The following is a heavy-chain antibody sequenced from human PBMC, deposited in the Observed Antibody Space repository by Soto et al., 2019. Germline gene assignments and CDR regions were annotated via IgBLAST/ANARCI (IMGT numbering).Heavy chain of an antibody. Sequence: QITLKESGPMLVKPTQTLTLTCTFSGFSLSTTGVGVGWIRQPPGKALEWLALIYWDDYKRYSPSLKSRLTIIKDTSKNRVVLMMTNMDPVDTATYFCAHTIDHISVAGLIDYWGQGTLVTVSS. CDR2: IYWDDYK. CDR3: AHTIDHISVAGLIDY. J-gene: IGHJ4*02. CDR1: GFSLSTTGVG. V-gene: IGHV2-5*02. D-gene: IGHD6-19*01.